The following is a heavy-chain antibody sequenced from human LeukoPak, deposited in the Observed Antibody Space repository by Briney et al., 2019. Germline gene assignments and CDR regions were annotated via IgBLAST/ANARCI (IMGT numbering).Heavy chain of an antibody. CDR3: ARVYRHIPIDN. V-gene: IGHV3-7*01. CDR2: IKQDGSEK. CDR1: GFTFSSYW. J-gene: IGHJ4*02. D-gene: IGHD3-16*02. Sequence: PGGSLRLSCAASGFTFSSYWMSWVRQAPGKGLEWVANIKQDGSEKYYVDSVKGRFTISRGNAKNSLYLEMNSLRAEDAALYYCARVYRHIPIDNWGQGTLVTVSS.